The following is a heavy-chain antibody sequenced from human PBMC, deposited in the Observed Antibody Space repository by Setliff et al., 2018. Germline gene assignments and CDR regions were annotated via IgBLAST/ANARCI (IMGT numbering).Heavy chain of an antibody. CDR3: ARVRWDRESFDI. CDR2: IYYSGTT. V-gene: IGHV4-31*03. CDR1: GGSFSSGGYY. D-gene: IGHD1-26*01. J-gene: IGHJ3*02. Sequence: SETLSLTCTVSGGSFSSGGYYWNWIRQHPGKGLEWIGYIYYSGTTYSNPTLKSRVTISVDTSKSQFSLNLTSVTAADTAIYYCARVRWDRESFDIWGQGAMVTVSS.